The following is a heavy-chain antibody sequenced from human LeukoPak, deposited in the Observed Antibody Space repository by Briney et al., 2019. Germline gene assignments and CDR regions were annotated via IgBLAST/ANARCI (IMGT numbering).Heavy chain of an antibody. Sequence: SETLSLTCAVYGGSFSGYYWSWIRQPPGKGLEWIGEINNSGSTNYNPSLKSRVTISVDTSKNQFSLKLSSVTAADTAVYYCARGYRLLRYYYGSGSYLDYWGQGTLVTVSS. J-gene: IGHJ4*02. CDR1: GGSFSGYY. CDR2: INNSGST. V-gene: IGHV4-34*01. D-gene: IGHD3-10*01. CDR3: ARGYRLLRYYYGSGSYLDY.